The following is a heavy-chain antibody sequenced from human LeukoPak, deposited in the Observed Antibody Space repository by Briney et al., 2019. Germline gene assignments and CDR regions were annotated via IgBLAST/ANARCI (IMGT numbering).Heavy chain of an antibody. D-gene: IGHD6-6*01. J-gene: IGHJ2*01. V-gene: IGHV4-30-2*01. CDR3: ARDGKYSSSEYFDP. CDR2: IYHSGST. CDR1: GGSISNGDYY. Sequence: SETLSLTCTVSGGSISNGDYYWSWIRQPPGKGLEWIGYIYHSGSTYYNPSLKSRVTISVDRSKNHFSLNLTSVTAADTAVYYCARDGKYSSSEYFDPWGRGTLVTVSS.